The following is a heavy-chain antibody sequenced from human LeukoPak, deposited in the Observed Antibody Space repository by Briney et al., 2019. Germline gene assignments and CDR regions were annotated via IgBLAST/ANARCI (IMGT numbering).Heavy chain of an antibody. Sequence: ASVKVSCKASGYTFTSYYMHWVRQAPGQGLEWMGIINPSGGSTSYAQKFQGRVTMTTDTSTSTAYMELRSLRSDDTAVYYCARDRAAAGPSPFDYWGQGTLVTVSS. CDR2: INPSGGST. CDR3: ARDRAAAGPSPFDY. CDR1: GYTFTSYY. J-gene: IGHJ4*02. D-gene: IGHD6-13*01. V-gene: IGHV1-46*01.